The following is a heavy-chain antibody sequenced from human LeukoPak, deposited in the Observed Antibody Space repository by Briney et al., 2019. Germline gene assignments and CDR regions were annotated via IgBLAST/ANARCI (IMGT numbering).Heavy chain of an antibody. Sequence: GRSLRLSCAASGFTFSSYAMHWVRQAPGKGLEWVAVISYDGSNKYYADSVKGRFTISRDNSKNTLYLQMNSLRAEDSAVYYRARTKNTGLPPLYWGQGTLVTVSS. D-gene: IGHD2/OR15-2a*01. CDR2: ISYDGSNK. CDR1: GFTFSSYA. J-gene: IGHJ4*02. CDR3: ARTKNTGLPPLY. V-gene: IGHV3-30-3*01.